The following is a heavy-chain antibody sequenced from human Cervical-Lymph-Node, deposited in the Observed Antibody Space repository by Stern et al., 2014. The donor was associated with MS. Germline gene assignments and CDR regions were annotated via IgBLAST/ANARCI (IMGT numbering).Heavy chain of an antibody. CDR3: ARDLGY. CDR1: GFTFSNFA. Sequence: VQLVASGGGVVQPGRSLRLSCAASGFTFSNFAMNWFRQSPDKGLQWLAASSTDGSATNYADSVKGRFTISRDNSKDTLYLEMNSLTTDDTAVFYCARDLGYWGQGTLVTVSS. V-gene: IGHV3-30-3*01. J-gene: IGHJ4*02. CDR2: SSTDGSAT.